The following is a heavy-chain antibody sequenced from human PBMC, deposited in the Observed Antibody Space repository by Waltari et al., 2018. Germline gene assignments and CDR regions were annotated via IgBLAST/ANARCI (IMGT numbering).Heavy chain of an antibody. CDR2: INHSGST. CDR1: GGSFSGYY. D-gene: IGHD6-19*01. J-gene: IGHJ6*03. V-gene: IGHV4-34*01. CDR3: ARGSAYYYYYYMDV. Sequence: QVQLQQWGAGLLKPSETLSLTCAVYGGSFSGYYWSWIRQPPGKGLEWIGEINHSGSTNYNPSLKSLVTISVDTSKNQFSLKLSSVTAADTAVYYCARGSAYYYYYYMDVWGKGTTVTVSS.